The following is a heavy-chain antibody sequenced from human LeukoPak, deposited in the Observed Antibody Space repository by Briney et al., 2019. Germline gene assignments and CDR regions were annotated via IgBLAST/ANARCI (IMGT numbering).Heavy chain of an antibody. D-gene: IGHD5-18*01. CDR1: GFSFSTYA. V-gene: IGHV3-64*01. CDR3: ARGFVDTAMDSYYYYGMDV. CDR2: ISSNGGST. J-gene: IGHJ6*02. Sequence: GSLRLSCAASGFSFSTYAMSWVRQAPGKGLEYVSAISSNGGSTYYANSVKGRFTISRDNSKNTLYLQMGSLRAEDMAVYYCARGFVDTAMDSYYYYGMDVWGQGTTVTVSS.